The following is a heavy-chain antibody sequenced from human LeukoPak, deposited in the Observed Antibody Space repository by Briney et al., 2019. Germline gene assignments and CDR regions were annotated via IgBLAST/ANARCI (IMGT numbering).Heavy chain of an antibody. D-gene: IGHD3-3*01. J-gene: IGHJ4*02. CDR1: GFTFSSYG. CDR2: ISSSGSTI. Sequence: GGSLRLSCAASGFTFSSYGMNRVRQAPGKGLEWVSYISSSGSTIYYADSVKGRFTISRDNAKNSLYLQMNSLRAEDTAVYYCARGYYDFWSGYYTYYFDYWGQGTLVTVSS. CDR3: ARGYYDFWSGYYTYYFDY. V-gene: IGHV3-48*03.